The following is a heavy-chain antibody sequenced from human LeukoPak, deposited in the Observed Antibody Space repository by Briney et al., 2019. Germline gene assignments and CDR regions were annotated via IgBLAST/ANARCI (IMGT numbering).Heavy chain of an antibody. J-gene: IGHJ3*02. CDR2: ISSSSSYI. V-gene: IGHV3-21*01. D-gene: IGHD5-12*01. CDR3: ARVMGGGYGFDDDAFDI. Sequence: GGSLRLSCAASGFTFSSYSMNWVRQAPGXXXEWVSSISSSSSYIYYADSVKGRFTISRDNAKNSLYLQMNSLRAEDTAVYYCARVMGGGYGFDDDAFDIWGQGTMVTVSS. CDR1: GFTFSSYS.